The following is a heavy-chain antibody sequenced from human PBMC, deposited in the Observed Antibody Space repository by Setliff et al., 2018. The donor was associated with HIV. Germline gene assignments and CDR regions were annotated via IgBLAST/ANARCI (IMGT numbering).Heavy chain of an antibody. CDR1: GASISSSSHH. CDR2: IYYTGST. CDR3: ARIVRWELVATSTFFYYYRDV. V-gene: IGHV4-39*01. Sequence: SETLSLTCTVSGASISSSSHHWAWIRQPPGKGLEYIGNIYYTGSTHHNPSLESRVATSVDTSKNQFSLKLSSVTAADTAVYYCARIVRWELVATSTFFYYYRDVWGKGTTVTV. D-gene: IGHD1-26*01. J-gene: IGHJ6*03.